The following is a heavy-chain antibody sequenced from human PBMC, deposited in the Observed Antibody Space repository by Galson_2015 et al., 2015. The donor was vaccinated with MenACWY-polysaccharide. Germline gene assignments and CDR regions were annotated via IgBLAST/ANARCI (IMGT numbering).Heavy chain of an antibody. J-gene: IGHJ5*02. Sequence: TLSLTCSVSGGSISTGSSYWSWIRQPAGKGLEWIGRIHSRGSTDYSPSLKSRVTISTDTSRNPLSLKLRAVTAADTAVYYCARSLGYSDSAFDNGRDVDRRFDPWGQGTLVTVSS. CDR3: ARSLGYSDSAFDNGRDVDRRFDP. CDR1: GGSISTGSSY. CDR2: IHSRGST. V-gene: IGHV4-61*02. D-gene: IGHD5-12*01.